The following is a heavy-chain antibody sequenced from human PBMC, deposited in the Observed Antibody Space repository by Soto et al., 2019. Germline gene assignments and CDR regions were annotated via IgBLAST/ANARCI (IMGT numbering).Heavy chain of an antibody. CDR2: IYHSGST. CDR3: ARFNSRSGTEYFDY. D-gene: IGHD6-19*01. J-gene: IGHJ4*02. V-gene: IGHV4-31*03. Sequence: QVKLQESGPGRVQPAQTLSLSCTFSGGSFTRGGISWGWLRQHPRQGLEWIGYIYHSGSTTYNPSLTSRVTISVDTSKNQFSLTVTSLTVADTAVYYCARFNSRSGTEYFDYWGQGTLVTVSS. CDR1: GGSFTRGGIS.